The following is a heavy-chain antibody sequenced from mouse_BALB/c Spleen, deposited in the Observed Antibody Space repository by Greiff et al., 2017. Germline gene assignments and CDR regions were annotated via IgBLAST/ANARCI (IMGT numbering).Heavy chain of an antibody. J-gene: IGHJ1*01. Sequence: EVKLMESGGGLVKPGGSLKLSCAASGFTFSSYAMSWVRQTPEKRLEWVASISSGGSTYYPDSVKGRFTISRDNARNILYLQMSGLRSEDTAMYYCAREDYYGSSYGYFDVWGAGTTVTVSS. D-gene: IGHD1-1*01. CDR1: GFTFSSYA. CDR2: ISSGGST. CDR3: AREDYYGSSYGYFDV. V-gene: IGHV5-6-5*01.